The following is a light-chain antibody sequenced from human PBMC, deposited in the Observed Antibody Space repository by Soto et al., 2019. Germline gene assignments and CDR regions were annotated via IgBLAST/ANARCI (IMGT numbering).Light chain of an antibody. J-gene: IGKJ5*01. Sequence: DIQMTQSPSSLSASVGDRVTINCRASQGISNFLAWYQQKPGKVPKLLISAASTLQSGVPSRFSGSGSGTDFTLTITSLQPEDVATYYCQKYSSVMTFGQGTRLEIK. CDR2: AAS. CDR3: QKYSSVMT. CDR1: QGISNF. V-gene: IGKV1-27*01.